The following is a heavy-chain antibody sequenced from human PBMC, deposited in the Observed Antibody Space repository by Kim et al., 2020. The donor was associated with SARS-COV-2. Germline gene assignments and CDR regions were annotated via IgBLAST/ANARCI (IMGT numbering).Heavy chain of an antibody. CDR1: GYSFTSYW. D-gene: IGHD3-22*01. CDR2: IDPSDSYT. J-gene: IGHJ6*02. CDR3: ARQSHDSSYYYYYGMDV. Sequence: GESLKISCKGSGYSFTSYWISWVRQMPGKGLEWMGRIDPSDSYTNYSPSFQGHVTISADKSISTAYLQWSSLKASDTAMYYCARQSHDSSYYYYYGMDVWGQGTTVTVSS. V-gene: IGHV5-10-1*01.